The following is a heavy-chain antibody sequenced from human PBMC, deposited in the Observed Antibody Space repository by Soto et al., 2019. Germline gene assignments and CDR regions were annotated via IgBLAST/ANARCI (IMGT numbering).Heavy chain of an antibody. Sequence: QVQLVQSGAEVKKPGSSVKVSCKASGGTFSNYPISWVRQAPGQGLEWMGGIIPIFGTVTYAQKLQGRATITADAATSTAYMELSSLRSEATAVYYCARGNHRRIQLWYFDLWGRGTLVTVSS. CDR3: ARGNHRRIQLWYFDL. V-gene: IGHV1-69*12. D-gene: IGHD5-18*01. J-gene: IGHJ2*01. CDR2: IIPIFGTV. CDR1: GGTFSNYP.